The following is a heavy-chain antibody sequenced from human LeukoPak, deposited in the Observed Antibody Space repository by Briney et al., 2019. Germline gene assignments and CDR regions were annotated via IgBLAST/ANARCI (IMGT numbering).Heavy chain of an antibody. CDR3: AREGGYCSSTSCYHWFDP. Sequence: PSETLSLTCSVSGGSISSSSYYWGWIRQPPGKGLEWIGSIYYSGSTYYNPSLKSRVTISVDRSKNQFSLKLSSVTAADTAVYYCAREGGYCSSTSCYHWFDPWGQGTLVTVSS. D-gene: IGHD2-2*01. V-gene: IGHV4-39*07. CDR1: GGSISSSSYY. J-gene: IGHJ5*02. CDR2: IYYSGST.